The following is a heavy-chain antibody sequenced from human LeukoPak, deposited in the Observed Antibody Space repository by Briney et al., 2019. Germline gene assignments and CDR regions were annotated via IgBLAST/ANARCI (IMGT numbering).Heavy chain of an antibody. D-gene: IGHD3-3*01. CDR3: ARRGTVLRFLEGRRRIFDY. CDR2: MNPNSGNT. CDR1: GYTFTSYD. V-gene: IGHV1-8*01. J-gene: IGHJ4*02. Sequence: GASVKVSCKASGYTFTSYDINWVRQATGQGLEWMGWMNPNSGNTGYAQKFQGRVTMTRNTSISTAYMELSSLRSEDTAVYYCARRGTVLRFLEGRRRIFDYWGQGTLVTVSS.